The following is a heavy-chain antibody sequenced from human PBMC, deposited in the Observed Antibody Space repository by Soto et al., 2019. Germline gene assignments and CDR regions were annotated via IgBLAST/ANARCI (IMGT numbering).Heavy chain of an antibody. CDR2: IYWNDDN. Sequence: QITLKESGPTLLKPTQTLTLTCTFSGFSLSSNAVGVNWIRQPPGKALEWLALIYWNDDNHYSPSLRSRLTITKDTSKNQVVLTMTNADPVDIATYYCAHGSGWLSDYWGQGTLVTVSS. CDR1: GFSLSSNAVG. J-gene: IGHJ4*02. CDR3: AHGSGWLSDY. V-gene: IGHV2-5*01. D-gene: IGHD6-19*01.